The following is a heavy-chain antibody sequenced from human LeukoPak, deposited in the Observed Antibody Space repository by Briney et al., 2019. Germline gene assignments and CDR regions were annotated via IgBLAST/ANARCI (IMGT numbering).Heavy chain of an antibody. CDR2: ISGSSGLT. V-gene: IGHV3-23*01. CDR3: ARRGESASYGDYRFDY. D-gene: IGHD4-17*01. CDR1: GFAFSNNA. J-gene: IGHJ4*02. Sequence: GGSLRLSCAASGFAFSNNAMSWVRQAPGRGLEWVSAISGSSGLTYYIDSVKGRFTISRDNSKNTLFLQMNSLRTEDTAVYYCARRGESASYGDYRFDYWGQGTLVTVSS.